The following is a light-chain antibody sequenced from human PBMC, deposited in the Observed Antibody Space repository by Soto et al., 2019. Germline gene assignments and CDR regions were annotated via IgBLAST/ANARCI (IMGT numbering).Light chain of an antibody. CDR1: QSISSW. J-gene: IGKJ1*01. CDR2: KAS. CDR3: QQYNSYRT. Sequence: DIQMTQSPSTLAASVGDRGTITCLSSQSISSWLAWYQQKPGKAPKLLIYKASSLASGVPSRLSGSGSGTEFTLTIRSLQPDDFATYYCQQYNSYRTFGQGTKVDIK. V-gene: IGKV1-5*03.